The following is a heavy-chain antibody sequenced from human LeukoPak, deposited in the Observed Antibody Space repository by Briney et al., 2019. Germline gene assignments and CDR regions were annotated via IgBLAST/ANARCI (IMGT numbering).Heavy chain of an antibody. V-gene: IGHV4-59*01. D-gene: IGHD3-22*01. CDR3: AGGDSSGYYPVPFDY. J-gene: IGHJ4*02. CDR1: GGSISSYY. CDR2: IYYSGST. Sequence: SETLSLTCTVSGGSISSYYWGWIRQPPGKGLEWIGSIYYSGSTNYNPSLKSRVTISVDTSKNQFSLKLSSVTAADTAVYYCAGGDSSGYYPVPFDYWGQGTLVTVSS.